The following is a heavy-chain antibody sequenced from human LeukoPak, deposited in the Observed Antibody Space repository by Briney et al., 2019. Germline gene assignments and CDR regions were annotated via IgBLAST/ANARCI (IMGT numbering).Heavy chain of an antibody. CDR1: GFTFRSCA. D-gene: IGHD3-10*02. CDR3: ARHMFSYYGMDV. V-gene: IGHV3-48*01. J-gene: IGHJ6*02. CDR2: ISSSSGTI. Sequence: GGSLRLSCAASGFTFRSCAMNWVRQAPGKGLEWLSYISSSSGTIYYADSVKGRFTISRDNAKNSLYLQMNSLRAEDTAVYYSARHMFSYYGMDVWGQGTTVTVSS.